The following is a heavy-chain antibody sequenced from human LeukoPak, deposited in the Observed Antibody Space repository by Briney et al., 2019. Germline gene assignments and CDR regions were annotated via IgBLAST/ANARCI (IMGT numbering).Heavy chain of an antibody. CDR1: GGSISSGGYY. D-gene: IGHD1-26*01. V-gene: IGHV4-31*03. Sequence: SQTLSLTCTVSGGSISSGGYYWSWIRQHPGKGLEWIGYIYYSGSTYYNPSLKSRVTISVDTSKNQFSLKLSSVTAADTAVYYCARFTWELPRTFDYWGQGTLVTVSS. CDR2: IYYSGST. J-gene: IGHJ4*02. CDR3: ARFTWELPRTFDY.